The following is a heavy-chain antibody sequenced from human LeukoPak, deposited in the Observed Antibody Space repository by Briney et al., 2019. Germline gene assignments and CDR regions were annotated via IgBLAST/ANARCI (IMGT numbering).Heavy chain of an antibody. CDR3: ARDRHIAAAGTPDY. J-gene: IGHJ4*02. D-gene: IGHD6-13*01. V-gene: IGHV1-2*02. CDR1: GYTFTGYY. CDR2: INPNSGGT. Sequence: ASVKVSCKASGYTFTGYYMHWVRQAPGQGLEWMGWINPNSGGTNYAQQFQGRVTMTRDTSISTAYMELSRLRSDDTAVYYCARDRHIAAAGTPDYWGQGTLVTVSS.